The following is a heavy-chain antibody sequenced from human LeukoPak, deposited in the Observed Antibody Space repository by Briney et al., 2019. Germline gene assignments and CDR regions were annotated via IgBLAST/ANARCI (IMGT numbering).Heavy chain of an antibody. CDR1: GFTFSSYA. J-gene: IGHJ4*02. V-gene: IGHV3-23*01. CDR2: ISGSGSST. CDR3: ARDSYDYVWGSYRPAGRFDY. Sequence: GGSLRLSCAASGFTFSSYAMSWVRQAPGKGLEWVSAISGSGSSTYYADSVKGRFTISRDNSKNTLYLQMNSLRAEDTAVYYCARDSYDYVWGSYRPAGRFDYWGQGTLVTVSS. D-gene: IGHD3-16*02.